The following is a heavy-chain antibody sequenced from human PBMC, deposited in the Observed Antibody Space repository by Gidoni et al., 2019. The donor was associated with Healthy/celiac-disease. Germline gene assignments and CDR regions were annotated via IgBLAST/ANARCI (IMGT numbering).Heavy chain of an antibody. V-gene: IGHV3-21*01. CDR2: ISSSSSYI. CDR1: GFPFSSYS. CDR3: ARDSSSWSLYDY. D-gene: IGHD6-13*01. J-gene: IGHJ4*02. Sequence: EVQLVESGGGLVKPGGSLRLSCAASGFPFSSYSMNWVRQAPGKGLEWVSSISSSSSYIYYADSVKGRFTISRDNAKNSLYLQMNSLRAEDTAVYYCARDSSSWSLYDYWGQGTLVTVSS.